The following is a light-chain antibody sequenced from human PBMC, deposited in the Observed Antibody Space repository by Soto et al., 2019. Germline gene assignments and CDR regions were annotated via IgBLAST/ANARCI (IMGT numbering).Light chain of an antibody. CDR3: QQYGRSWT. CDR2: GAS. V-gene: IGKV3-20*01. Sequence: EIVLTQSPGTLSLSPGERATLSCRASQSFGSSYLAWYQQKPGQAPRLLIYGASTRATGIPDRISGSGSETDFTLIISRLEPEDFAVYYCQQYGRSWTFGQGTKVDIK. CDR1: QSFGSSY. J-gene: IGKJ1*01.